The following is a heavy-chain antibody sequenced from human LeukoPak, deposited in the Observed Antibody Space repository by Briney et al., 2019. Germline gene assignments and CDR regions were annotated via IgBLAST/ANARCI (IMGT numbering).Heavy chain of an antibody. Sequence: SVKVSCKASGGTFPNYDISWVRQAPGQGLEWMGRFVPSVDVANYSPKFRGRVTITADKSTTTVFMELSSLRSEATAVYYCATLCSGGFCYVDYWGQGILVTVSS. V-gene: IGHV1-69*04. CDR1: GGTFPNYD. J-gene: IGHJ4*02. CDR3: ATLCSGGFCYVDY. D-gene: IGHD2-15*01. CDR2: FVPSVDVA.